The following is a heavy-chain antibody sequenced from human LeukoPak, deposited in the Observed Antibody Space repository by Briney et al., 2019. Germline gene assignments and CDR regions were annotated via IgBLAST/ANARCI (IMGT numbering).Heavy chain of an antibody. Sequence: PSQTLSLTCTVSGGSISSYYWSWIPQPPGKGLEWIGYIYYSGSTNYNPSLKSRVTISVDTSKNQFSLKLSSVTAADTAVYYCARVDYDSSGYPLNFDYWGQGTLVTVSS. V-gene: IGHV4-59*01. D-gene: IGHD3-22*01. CDR1: GGSISSYY. CDR3: ARVDYDSSGYPLNFDY. J-gene: IGHJ4*02. CDR2: IYYSGST.